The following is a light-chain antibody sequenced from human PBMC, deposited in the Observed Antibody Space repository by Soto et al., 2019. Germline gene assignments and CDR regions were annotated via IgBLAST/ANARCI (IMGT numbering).Light chain of an antibody. V-gene: IGLV2-23*01. J-gene: IGLJ1*01. CDR1: SSDVGTYNL. CDR3: CSYAGRSTFDV. Sequence: QAVLTQPASVSGSPGQSITISCTGTSSDVGTYNLVSWYQQHPGKAPKLMIYEGSQRPSGVSNRFSGSKSGNTASLTISGLQAEDEADYYCCSYAGRSTFDVFGTGTKVTVL. CDR2: EGS.